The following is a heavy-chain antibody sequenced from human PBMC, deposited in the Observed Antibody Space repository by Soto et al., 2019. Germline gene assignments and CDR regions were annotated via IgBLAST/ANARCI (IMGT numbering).Heavy chain of an antibody. CDR2: KKTNSGNT. V-gene: IGHV1-8*01. Sequence: QVQLVQSGAEVKKPGASVKVSCKASGYTFTSYDINWVRQATGQGLEWMGWKKTNSGNTGNAQKCQGRVTMTRNTSISTAYMELSSLRSEDTAGYYCARTLYGDNVDYWGQGTLVTVSS. CDR1: GYTFTSYD. J-gene: IGHJ4*02. CDR3: ARTLYGDNVDY. D-gene: IGHD4-17*01.